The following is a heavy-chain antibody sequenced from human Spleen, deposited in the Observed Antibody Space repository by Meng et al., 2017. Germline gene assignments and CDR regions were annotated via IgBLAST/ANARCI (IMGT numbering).Heavy chain of an antibody. CDR2: ISSSSSYI. CDR3: CSSGYYPYYFDY. D-gene: IGHD3-22*01. J-gene: IGHJ4*02. V-gene: IGHV3-21*01. CDR1: GFTFSSYS. Sequence: GESLKISCAASGFTFSSYSMNWVRQAPGKGLEWVSSISSSSSYIYYADSVKGRFTISRDNAKNSLYLQMNSLRAEDTAVYYCCSSGYYPYYFDYWGQGTLVTVSS.